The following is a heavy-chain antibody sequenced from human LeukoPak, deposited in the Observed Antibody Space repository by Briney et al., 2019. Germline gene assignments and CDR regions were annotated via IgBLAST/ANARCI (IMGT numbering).Heavy chain of an antibody. CDR3: AREGAMVPEAYDY. Sequence: PGGSLRLSCAASGFTFSSYSMNWVRQAPGKGLEWVSSISSSGSYIYYADSVKGRFTISRDNAKNSLYLQMNSLRAEDTAVYYCAREGAMVPEAYDYWGQGTLVTVSS. D-gene: IGHD3-10*01. J-gene: IGHJ4*02. CDR2: ISSSGSYI. V-gene: IGHV3-21*01. CDR1: GFTFSSYS.